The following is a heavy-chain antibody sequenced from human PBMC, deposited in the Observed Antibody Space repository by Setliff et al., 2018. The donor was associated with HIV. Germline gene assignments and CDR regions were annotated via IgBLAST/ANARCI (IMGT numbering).Heavy chain of an antibody. CDR1: GGSISSGDYY. D-gene: IGHD2-2*01. CDR3: ARGGCSSTSCYNYYYHGMDV. Sequence: TLSLTCTVSGGSISSGDYYWSWIRQPPGKGLEWIGYIYYSGSTYYNPSLKSRVTISVDTSKNQFSLKLSSVTAADTAVYYCARGGCSSTSCYNYYYHGMDVWGQGTTVTVSS. CDR2: IYYSGST. V-gene: IGHV4-30-4*08. J-gene: IGHJ6*02.